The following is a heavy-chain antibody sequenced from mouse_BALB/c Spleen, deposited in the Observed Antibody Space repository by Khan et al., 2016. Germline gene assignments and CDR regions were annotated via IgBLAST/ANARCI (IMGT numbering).Heavy chain of an antibody. Sequence: QIQLVQSGAELMKPGASVKISCKATVYTFSNYWIEWVKQRPGHGLEWIGDFLPGNRKSNFNEKVKGKATFTADTSSNTAYMQLSSLTSEDSAVYYCARAWYSMDCWGQGTSVTVSS. CDR2: FLPGNRKS. V-gene: IGHV1-9*01. CDR3: ARAWYSMDC. CDR1: VYTFSNYW. J-gene: IGHJ4*01.